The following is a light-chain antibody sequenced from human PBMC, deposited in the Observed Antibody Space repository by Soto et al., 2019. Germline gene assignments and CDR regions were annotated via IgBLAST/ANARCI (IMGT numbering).Light chain of an antibody. CDR1: QSVSSSY. CDR3: QQYGSSRIT. V-gene: IGKV3-20*01. Sequence: EIVLTQSPGTLSLSPGERATLSCRASQSVSSSYLAWYQQKPGQAPRLLIYGASSRATGIPDRFSGSGSGTDFTLTIIRLEPEDFAVYYCQQYGSSRITFGQGTRLEIK. CDR2: GAS. J-gene: IGKJ5*01.